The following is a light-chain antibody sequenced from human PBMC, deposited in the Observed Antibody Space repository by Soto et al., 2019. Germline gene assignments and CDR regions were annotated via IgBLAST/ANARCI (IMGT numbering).Light chain of an antibody. CDR1: SSDVGGYNY. V-gene: IGLV2-8*01. CDR2: EVS. Sequence: QSALTQPPSASGSPGQSVTISCTGTSSDVGGYNYVSWYQQHTGKAPKLMIYEVSKRPSGVPDRFSGYKSGNTASLTVAGLQAEDEADYYCSSYAGSNNHVVFGGGTQLTVL. J-gene: IGLJ2*01. CDR3: SSYAGSNNHVV.